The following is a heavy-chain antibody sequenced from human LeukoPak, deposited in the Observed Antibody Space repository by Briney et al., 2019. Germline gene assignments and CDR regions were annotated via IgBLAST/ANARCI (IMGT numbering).Heavy chain of an antibody. V-gene: IGHV5-51*01. J-gene: IGHJ6*03. CDR3: ARTGRYLVGYYYMDV. CDR1: GYSFTSYW. Sequence: GESLKISCKGSGYSFTSYWIGWVRQMPGKGLEWMGIIYPGDSDTRYSPSFQGQVTISADKSISTAYLQWSSLKASDTAMYYCARTGRYLVGYYYMDVWGKGTTVTVSS. D-gene: IGHD1-26*01. CDR2: IYPGDSDT.